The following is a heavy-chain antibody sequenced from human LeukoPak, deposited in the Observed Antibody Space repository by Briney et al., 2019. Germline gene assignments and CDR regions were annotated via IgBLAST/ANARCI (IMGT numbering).Heavy chain of an antibody. Sequence: LTGGSPRLSCAPSGFTFSRHGMHWVRQAPGKGLEWVAIISNDGSRKYYAHSVEGRFTISRDNSKNTLYLQMDSLRAEDTAVYYCARDRAWNYFDYWGQGTLVTVSS. CDR1: GFTFSRHG. V-gene: IGHV3-30*03. D-gene: IGHD3-3*01. CDR2: ISNDGSRK. J-gene: IGHJ4*02. CDR3: ARDRAWNYFDY.